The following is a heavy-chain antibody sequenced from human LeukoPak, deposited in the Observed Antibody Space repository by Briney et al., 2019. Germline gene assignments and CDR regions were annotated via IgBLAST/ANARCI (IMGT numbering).Heavy chain of an antibody. D-gene: IGHD2-2*01. V-gene: IGHV3-21*01. J-gene: IGHJ4*02. Sequence: GGSLRLSCAASGFTFSNAWMNWVRQAPGKGLEWVSSISSSSSYIYYADSVKGRFTISRDNAKNSLYLQVNSLRAEDTAVYYCARVGSLGYCSSTSCFFDYWGQGTLVTVSS. CDR1: GFTFSNAW. CDR2: ISSSSSYI. CDR3: ARVGSLGYCSSTSCFFDY.